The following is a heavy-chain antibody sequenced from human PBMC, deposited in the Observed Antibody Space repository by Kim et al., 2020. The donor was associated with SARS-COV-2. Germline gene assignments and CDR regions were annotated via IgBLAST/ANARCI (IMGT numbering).Heavy chain of an antibody. CDR2: MYHSGTT. V-gene: IGHV4-39*01. CDR1: GGSITSSSYD. Sequence: SETLSLTCTVSGGSITSSSYDWDWIRQPPGKGLEWVGSMYHSGTTYYNPSLKSRVTISVDTSKNQFSLKLNSVTAADTAVYYCARHGRVGAAYDMDVWGQGTTVTVS. D-gene: IGHD6-25*01. CDR3: ARHGRVGAAYDMDV. J-gene: IGHJ6*02.